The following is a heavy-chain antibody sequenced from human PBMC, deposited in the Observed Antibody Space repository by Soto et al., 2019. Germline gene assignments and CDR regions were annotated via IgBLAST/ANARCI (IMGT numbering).Heavy chain of an antibody. D-gene: IGHD1-26*01. CDR3: AKDKRSAVGAPNGGFDP. J-gene: IGHJ5*02. V-gene: IGHV3-30*18. CDR1: GFTFSSYG. Sequence: PGGSLRLSCAASGFTFSSYGMHWVRQAPGKGLEWVAVISYDGSNKYYADSVKGRFTISRDNSKNTLYLQMNSLRAEDTAVYYCAKDKRSAVGAPNGGFDPWGQGTLVTVS. CDR2: ISYDGSNK.